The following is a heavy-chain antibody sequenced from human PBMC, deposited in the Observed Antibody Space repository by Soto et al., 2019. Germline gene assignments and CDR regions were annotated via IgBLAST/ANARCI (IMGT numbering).Heavy chain of an antibody. J-gene: IGHJ6*02. CDR1: GGSISSSSYY. CDR3: ARSDYYYYYYGMDV. V-gene: IGHV4-39*01. Sequence: SETLSLTCTVSGGSISSSSYYWGWVRQPPGKGLEWIGSIYYSGSTYYNPSLKSRVTISVDTSKNQFSLKLTSVTAADTAVYYCARSDYYYYYYGMDVWGQGTTVTVSS. CDR2: IYYSGST.